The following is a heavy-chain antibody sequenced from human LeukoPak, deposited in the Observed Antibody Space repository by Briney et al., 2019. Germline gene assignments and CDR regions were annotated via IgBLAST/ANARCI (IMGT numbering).Heavy chain of an antibody. CDR2: INHSGST. Sequence: SETLSLTCAVYGGSFSGYYWSWIRQPPGKGLEWIGEINHSGSTNYNPSLKSRVTISVDTSKNQFSLKLSSVTAADTAVYYCARGVAWYSSSSYYYYYYYMDVWGKGTTVTVSS. CDR3: ARGVAWYSSSSYYYYYYYMDV. J-gene: IGHJ6*03. V-gene: IGHV4-34*01. D-gene: IGHD6-6*01. CDR1: GGSFSGYY.